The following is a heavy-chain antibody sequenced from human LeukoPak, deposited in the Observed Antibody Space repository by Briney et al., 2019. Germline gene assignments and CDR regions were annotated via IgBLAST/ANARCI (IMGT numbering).Heavy chain of an antibody. J-gene: IGHJ4*02. V-gene: IGHV5-51*01. D-gene: IGHD3-22*01. CDR2: IYPGDSDT. CDR1: GYSFTSYW. CDR3: ARHSNYYDSSGYYQFDY. Sequence: GESLKISCKGSGYSFTSYWIGWVRQMPGKGLEWMGIIYPGDSDTRYSPSFQGQVTISADKSINTAYLQWSSLKASDTAMYYCARHSNYYDSSGYYQFDYWGQGTLVTVSS.